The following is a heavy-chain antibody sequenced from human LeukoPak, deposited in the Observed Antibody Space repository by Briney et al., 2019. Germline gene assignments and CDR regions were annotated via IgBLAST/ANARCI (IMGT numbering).Heavy chain of an antibody. J-gene: IGHJ5*02. CDR1: GGSISSSSYY. CDR2: IYYSGST. Sequence: PSETLSLTCTVSGGSISSSSYYWGWIRQPPGKGLEWIGSIYYSGSTYYNPSLKSRVTISVDTSKNQFSLKLSSVTAADTAVYYCARHGKDILTGYYNWFDPWGQGTLVTVSS. D-gene: IGHD3-9*01. V-gene: IGHV4-39*01. CDR3: ARHGKDILTGYYNWFDP.